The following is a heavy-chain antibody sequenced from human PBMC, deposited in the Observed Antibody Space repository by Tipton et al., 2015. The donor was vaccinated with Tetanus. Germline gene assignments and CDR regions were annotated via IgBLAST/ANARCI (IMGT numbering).Heavy chain of an antibody. CDR2: ISSGGGTI. Sequence: QLVQSGGGVVQPGRSLRLSCAASGFSFSDYQMTWIRQAPGKGLQCISYISSGGGTIFYADSVKGRFTISRDEAGNSLYLQMNSLRAEGPAVYFCSRDIRPVGATLLLDCWGPGTLVTVSS. V-gene: IGHV3-11*01. D-gene: IGHD1-26*01. J-gene: IGHJ4*02. CDR1: GFSFSDYQ. CDR3: SRDIRPVGATLLLDC.